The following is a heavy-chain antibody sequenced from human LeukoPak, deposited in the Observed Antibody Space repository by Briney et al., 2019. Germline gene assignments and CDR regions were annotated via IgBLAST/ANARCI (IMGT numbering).Heavy chain of an antibody. CDR3: ARVRTTVTTNLYYYYYMDV. CDR2: ISGSGGNT. D-gene: IGHD4-17*01. Sequence: GGSLRLSCAASGFTFSSYAMSWVRQAPGKGLEWVSAISGSGGNTYYADSVKGRFTISRDNSKNTLYLQVNSLRAEDTAVYYCARVRTTVTTNLYYYYYMDVWGKGTTVTISS. CDR1: GFTFSSYA. V-gene: IGHV3-23*01. J-gene: IGHJ6*03.